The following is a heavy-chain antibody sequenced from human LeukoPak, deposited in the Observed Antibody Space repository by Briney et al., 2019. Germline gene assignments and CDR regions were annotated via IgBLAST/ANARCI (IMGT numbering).Heavy chain of an antibody. D-gene: IGHD5-18*01. CDR2: IYYSGST. Sequence: PSETLSLTCTVSGGSISSYYWSWIRQPPGKGLEWIGYIYYSGSTNYNPSLKSRVTISVDTSKDQFSLKLSSVTAADTAVYYCAKRQAVLDTAMVAYYYYYVDVWGKGTTVTVSS. CDR3: AKRQAVLDTAMVAYYYYYVDV. V-gene: IGHV4-59*01. J-gene: IGHJ6*03. CDR1: GGSISSYY.